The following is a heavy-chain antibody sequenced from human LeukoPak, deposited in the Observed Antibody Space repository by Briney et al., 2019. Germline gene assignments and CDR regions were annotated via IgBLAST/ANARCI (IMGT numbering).Heavy chain of an antibody. CDR1: GYTFTSYD. V-gene: IGHV1-8*03. J-gene: IGHJ4*02. CDR3: ARVYGYCSSSTCSRQPLPLGY. D-gene: IGHD2-2*03. CDR2: MNPNSGNT. Sequence: ASVKVSCKASGYTFTSYDINWVRQATGQGLEWMGWMNPNSGNTGYAQKFQGRVTITRNTSVRTAYMELSSLKSENTAIYYCARVYGYCSSSTCSRQPLPLGYWGQGTLVTVSS.